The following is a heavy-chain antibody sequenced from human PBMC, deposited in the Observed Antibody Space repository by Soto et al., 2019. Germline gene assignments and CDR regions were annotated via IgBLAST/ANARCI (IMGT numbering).Heavy chain of an antibody. CDR3: ASDVEMATIDHWYFDL. D-gene: IGHD5-12*01. CDR1: GFNVSRNY. V-gene: IGHV3-53*01. CDR2: IYTGGAT. J-gene: IGHJ2*01. Sequence: GGSLRLSCVVSGFNVSRNYMSWVRQAPGKGLEWVSIIYTGGATAYADSLKGRFTISRDKSKNTVFLQMDSLRDEDTAVYYCASDVEMATIDHWYFDLWGRGTLVTVSS.